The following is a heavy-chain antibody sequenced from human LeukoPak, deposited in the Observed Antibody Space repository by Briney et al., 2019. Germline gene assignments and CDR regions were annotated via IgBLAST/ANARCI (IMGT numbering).Heavy chain of an antibody. CDR3: ARGTGLTYYDFWSGYYKGYFDY. Sequence: PSETLSLTCAVYGGSFSGYYWSWIRQPPGKGLEWIGEINHSGSTNYNPSLKSRVTTSVATSKDQFSLKLSSVTAADTAVYYCARGTGLTYYDFWSGYYKGYFDYWGQGTLVTVSS. CDR2: INHSGST. V-gene: IGHV4-34*01. CDR1: GGSFSGYY. D-gene: IGHD3-3*01. J-gene: IGHJ4*02.